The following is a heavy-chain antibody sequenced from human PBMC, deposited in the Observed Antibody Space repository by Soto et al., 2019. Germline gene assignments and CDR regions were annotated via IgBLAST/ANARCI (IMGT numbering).Heavy chain of an antibody. CDR2: ITSDTNTI. CDR1: GFPFSIYS. Sequence: ESGGGLVQPEGSLRLTCVASGFPFSIYSMNWVRQAPGKGLEWSSYITSDTNTIKYADSVKGRFTISRDNAKNLVYLQMNSLRDEDTAVYFCARSVEGHFDYWGQGTVVTVSS. V-gene: IGHV3-48*02. J-gene: IGHJ4*02. CDR3: ARSVEGHFDY. D-gene: IGHD6-19*01.